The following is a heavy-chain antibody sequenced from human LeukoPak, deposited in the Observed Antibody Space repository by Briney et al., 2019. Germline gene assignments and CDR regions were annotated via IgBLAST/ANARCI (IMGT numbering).Heavy chain of an antibody. CDR1: GYTFTSYG. J-gene: IGHJ3*02. D-gene: IGHD1-26*01. CDR2: ISAYNGNR. V-gene: IGHV1-18*01. CDR3: ARAVVGAPKSAFDI. Sequence: ASVKVSFKASGYTFTSYGISWVRQAPGQGLEWMGWISAYNGNRNYAQKFQGRVTMTTDTSTSTAYMELRSLRSDDTAVYYCARAVVGAPKSAFDIWGQGTMVTVSS.